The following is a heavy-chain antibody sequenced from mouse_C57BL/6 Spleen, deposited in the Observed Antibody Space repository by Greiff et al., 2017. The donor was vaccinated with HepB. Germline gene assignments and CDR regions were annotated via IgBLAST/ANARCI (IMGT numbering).Heavy chain of an antibody. CDR3: ARGGYYGSSYDWYFDV. J-gene: IGHJ1*03. Sequence: LVESGPELVKPGASVKISCKASGYAFSSSWMNWVKQRPGKGLEWIGRIYPGDGDTKYNGKFKGKATLTADKSSSTAYMQLSSLTSEDSAVYFCARGGYYGSSYDWYFDVWGTGTTVTVSS. CDR1: GYAFSSSW. CDR2: IYPGDGDT. D-gene: IGHD1-1*01. V-gene: IGHV1-82*01.